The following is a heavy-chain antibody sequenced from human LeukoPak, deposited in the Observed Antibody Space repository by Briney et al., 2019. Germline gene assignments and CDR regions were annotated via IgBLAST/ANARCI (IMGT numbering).Heavy chain of an antibody. CDR2: VYYTGST. D-gene: IGHD3-16*01. CDR3: ARRRMGGYLDV. CDR1: DDSISSGHYF. Sequence: PSETLSLTCSASDDSISSGHYFWGWIRQPPGKGLEWIGSVYYTGSTYYNPSLKSRVTISVDTSKKQFSLNLSSVTAADTAVYYCARRRMGGYLDVWGKGTTVTVSS. V-gene: IGHV4-39*01. J-gene: IGHJ6*03.